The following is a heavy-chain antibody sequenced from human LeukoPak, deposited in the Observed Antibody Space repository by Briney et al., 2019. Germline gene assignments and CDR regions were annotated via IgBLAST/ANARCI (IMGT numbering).Heavy chain of an antibody. D-gene: IGHD3-16*01. CDR1: GYTFTGYY. CDR2: FDPEDGET. J-gene: IGHJ6*03. V-gene: IGHV1-24*01. CDR3: ATPYRFFGGSSPHPYYRAV. Sequence: ASVKVSCKASGYTFTGYYMHWVRQAPGQGLEWMGGFDPEDGETIYAQKFQGRVTMTEDTSTDTAYMELSSLRSEDTAVYYCATPYRFFGGSSPHPYYRAVGGKGPPAPAPS.